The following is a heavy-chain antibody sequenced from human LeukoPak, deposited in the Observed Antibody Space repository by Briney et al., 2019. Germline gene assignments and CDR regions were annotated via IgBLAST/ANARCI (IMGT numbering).Heavy chain of an antibody. V-gene: IGHV3-74*01. J-gene: IGHJ4*02. CDR1: GFTFSSYW. CDR2: INSDGSST. D-gene: IGHD5/OR15-5a*01. CDR3: ARGVSSRSLRASHDY. Sequence: QSGGSLRLSCAASGFTFSSYWMHWVRHASGKGLVWVSRINSDGSSTNYADSVKGRFTISRDNAKKTLYLQMSSLRAEDTAVYYCARGVSSRSLRASHDYWGQGTLVTVSS.